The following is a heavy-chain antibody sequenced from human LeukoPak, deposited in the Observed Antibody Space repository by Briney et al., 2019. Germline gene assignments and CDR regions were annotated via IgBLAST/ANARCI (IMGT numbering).Heavy chain of an antibody. J-gene: IGHJ5*02. V-gene: IGHV3-23*01. Sequence: PGGSLRLSYAASGFTFSSYAMSWVRQAPGKGLEWVSGISGSGGSTYYADSVKGRFTISRDNSKNTLYLQMNSLRAEDTAVYYCAKDLLPYCSSTSCSPNWFDPWGQGTLVTVSS. CDR1: GFTFSSYA. D-gene: IGHD2-2*01. CDR2: ISGSGGST. CDR3: AKDLLPYCSSTSCSPNWFDP.